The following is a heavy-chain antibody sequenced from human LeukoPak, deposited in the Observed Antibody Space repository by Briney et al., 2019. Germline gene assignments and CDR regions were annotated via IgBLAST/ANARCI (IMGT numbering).Heavy chain of an antibody. D-gene: IGHD1-26*01. CDR3: ARGSSGSYGHTSHLPN. CDR1: GFTFSSYG. CDR2: IRYDGSNK. Sequence: GGSLRLSCAASGFTFSSYGMHWVRQAPGKGLEWVAFIRYDGSNKYYADSVKGRFTISRDNSKNTLYLQMNSLRAEDTAVYYCARGSSGSYGHTSHLPNWGQGTLVTVSS. J-gene: IGHJ4*02. V-gene: IGHV3-30*02.